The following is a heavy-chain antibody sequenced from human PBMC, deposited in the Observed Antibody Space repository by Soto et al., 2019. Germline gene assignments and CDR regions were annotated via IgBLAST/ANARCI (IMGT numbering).Heavy chain of an antibody. CDR3: ARESGCSGGSCYSEGYWFDP. V-gene: IGHV1-69*01. CDR2: LLPIFGTA. Sequence: QVQLVQSGAEVKKPGSSVKVSCKASGGTFSSYAISWVRQAPGQGLEWMGGLLPIFGTANYAQKFQGRVTITADESPRTDYMELSSLSSEDTAVYYCARESGCSGGSCYSEGYWFDPWGQGTLVTVSS. D-gene: IGHD2-15*01. CDR1: GGTFSSYA. J-gene: IGHJ5*02.